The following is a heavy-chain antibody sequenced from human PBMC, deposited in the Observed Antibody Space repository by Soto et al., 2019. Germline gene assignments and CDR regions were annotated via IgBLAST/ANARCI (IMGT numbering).Heavy chain of an antibody. CDR2: FDPEDGET. Sequence: ASVKVSCKVSGYTLTKLSMHWVRQTPGKGLEWMGGFDPEDGETIYAQKFQGRVTMTEDTSTDTAYMEVSSLRSEDTAIYYCATDSARGSSFDYWGQGTLVTVSS. D-gene: IGHD6-6*01. CDR3: ATDSARGSSFDY. J-gene: IGHJ4*02. CDR1: GYTLTKLS. V-gene: IGHV1-24*01.